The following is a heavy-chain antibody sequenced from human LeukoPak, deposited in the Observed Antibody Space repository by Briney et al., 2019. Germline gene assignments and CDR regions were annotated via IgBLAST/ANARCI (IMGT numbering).Heavy chain of an antibody. CDR1: GFTFDVFG. J-gene: IGHJ4*02. V-gene: IGHV3-20*04. CDR2: FNWNGGST. CDR3: ASGGDYYDSSGYYLFDY. D-gene: IGHD3-22*01. Sequence: PGGSLRLSCAASGFTFDVFGMSWVRQAPGKGLEWVSGFNWNGGSTGYADSVKGRFTISRDNAKNSLYLQMNSLRAEDTALYYCASGGDYYDSSGYYLFDYWGQGTLVTVSS.